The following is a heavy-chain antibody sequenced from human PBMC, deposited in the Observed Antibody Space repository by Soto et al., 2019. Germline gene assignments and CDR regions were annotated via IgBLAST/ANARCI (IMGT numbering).Heavy chain of an antibody. V-gene: IGHV4-31*03. Sequence: SETLSLTCTVSGGSISSGGYYWSWIRQHPGKGLEWIGYIYYSGSTYYNPSLKSRVTISVDTSKNQFSLKLSSVTAADTAVYYCAREVVIFGVDLGFDYGMDVWGQGTTVTVSS. CDR2: IYYSGST. D-gene: IGHD3-3*01. J-gene: IGHJ6*02. CDR1: GGSISSGGYY. CDR3: AREVVIFGVDLGFDYGMDV.